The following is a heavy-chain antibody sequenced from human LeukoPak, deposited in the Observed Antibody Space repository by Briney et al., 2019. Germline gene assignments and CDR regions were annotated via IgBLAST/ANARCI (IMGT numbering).Heavy chain of an antibody. D-gene: IGHD6-6*01. Sequence: GGSLRLSCAASGFTFSSYAMHWVGQAPGKGWGGVAVISYDGSNKYYADSVKGRFTISRDNSKNTLYLQMNSLRAGDTAVYYCARERIAARGLRGAFDYWGQGTLVTVSS. CDR2: ISYDGSNK. CDR1: GFTFSSYA. J-gene: IGHJ4*02. CDR3: ARERIAARGLRGAFDY. V-gene: IGHV3-30-3*01.